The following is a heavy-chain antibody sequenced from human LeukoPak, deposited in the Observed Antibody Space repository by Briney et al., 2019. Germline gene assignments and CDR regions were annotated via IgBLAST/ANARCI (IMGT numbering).Heavy chain of an antibody. Sequence: ASVKVSCRASGYTFTSYGISWVRQAPGQGLEWMGWISAYNGNTNYAQKLQGRVTMTTDTSTGTAYMELRSLRSDDTAVYYCARDRTGIAAAGTNAFDIWGQGTMVTVSS. CDR3: ARDRTGIAAAGTNAFDI. CDR2: ISAYNGNT. V-gene: IGHV1-18*01. D-gene: IGHD6-13*01. J-gene: IGHJ3*02. CDR1: GYTFTSYG.